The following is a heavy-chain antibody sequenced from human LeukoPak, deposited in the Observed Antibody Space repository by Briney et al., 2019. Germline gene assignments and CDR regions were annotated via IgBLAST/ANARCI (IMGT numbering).Heavy chain of an antibody. Sequence: PGGSLRLSCVVSGFIFNEKWMTWVREAPGKRQEWVAAINQDGSETFYVDSVKVRFTVSRDNANNALYLQMDSLRAEDTAVYYCARAYSSWIDYWGQGTLVTVSS. CDR2: INQDGSET. J-gene: IGHJ4*02. CDR1: GFIFNEKW. D-gene: IGHD6-6*01. V-gene: IGHV3-7*05. CDR3: ARAYSSWIDY.